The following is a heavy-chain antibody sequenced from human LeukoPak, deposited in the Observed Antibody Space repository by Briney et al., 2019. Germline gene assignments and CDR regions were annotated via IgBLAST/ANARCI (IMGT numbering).Heavy chain of an antibody. CDR2: INHSGST. CDR1: GASISTYY. J-gene: IGHJ4*02. D-gene: IGHD3-22*01. Sequence: KPSETLSLTCTISGASISTYYWTWIRQPAGKGLEWIGEINHSGSTNYNPSLKSRVTISVDTSKNQFSLKLSSVTAADTAVYYCARGALNYYDSSGSFDYWGQGTLVTVSS. V-gene: IGHV4-34*01. CDR3: ARGALNYYDSSGSFDY.